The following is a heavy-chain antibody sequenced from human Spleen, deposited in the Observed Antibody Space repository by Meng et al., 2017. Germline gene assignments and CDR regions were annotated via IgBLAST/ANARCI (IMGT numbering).Heavy chain of an antibody. CDR1: GYTFTGYY. CDR2: INPNSADT. V-gene: IGHV1-2*02. J-gene: IGHJ4*02. D-gene: IGHD7-27*01. CDR3: ATRTGENFDY. Sequence: APVAQSGPVVKTPGSSGKVSCKASGYTFTGYYMHWVRQAPGQGLEGMGWINPNSADTTYVQKFQGMVTITGDTSISTAYMELSRLTSDDKAMDYCATRTGENFDYWGQGTLVTVSS.